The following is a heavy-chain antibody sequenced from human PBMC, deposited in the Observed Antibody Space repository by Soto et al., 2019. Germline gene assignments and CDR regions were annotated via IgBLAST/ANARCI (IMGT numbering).Heavy chain of an antibody. CDR1: GYTFTSYY. V-gene: IGHV1-46*01. D-gene: IGHD3-3*01. J-gene: IGHJ6*02. CDR2: INPSGGST. Sequence: GASVKVSCKASGYTFTSYYMHWVRQAPGQGLEWMGIINPSGGSTSYAQKFQGRVTMTRDTSTCTVYMELSSLRSEDTAVYYCARDRVRITIFGVVITTSDYYYYGMDVWGQGTTVTVSS. CDR3: ARDRVRITIFGVVITTSDYYYYGMDV.